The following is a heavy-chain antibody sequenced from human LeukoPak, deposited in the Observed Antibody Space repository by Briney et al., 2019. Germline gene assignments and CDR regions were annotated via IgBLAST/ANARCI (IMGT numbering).Heavy chain of an antibody. CDR3: AARRGYSYAVMRENWFDP. V-gene: IGHV3-30-3*01. D-gene: IGHD5-18*01. J-gene: IGHJ5*02. CDR2: ISYDGSNK. CDR1: GFTFSSYA. Sequence: GRSLRLSCAASGFTFSSYAMHWVRQAPGKGLEWVAVISYDGSNKYYADSVKGRFTISRDNSKNTLYLQMNSLGAEDTAVYYCAARRGYSYAVMRENWFDPWGQGTLVTVSS.